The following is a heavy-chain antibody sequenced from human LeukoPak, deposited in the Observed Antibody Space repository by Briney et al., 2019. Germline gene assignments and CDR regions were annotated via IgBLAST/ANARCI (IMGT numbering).Heavy chain of an antibody. D-gene: IGHD3-22*01. CDR3: ASPEYYDSSGSIPGAY. Sequence: GGSLRLSCAASGFTFSSYSMNWVRQAPGKGLEWVSYISSSSSSTIYYADSVKGRFTISRDNAKNSLYLQMNSLRAEDTAVYYCASPEYYDSSGSIPGAYWGQGTLVTVSS. CDR1: GFTFSSYS. CDR2: ISSSSSSTI. J-gene: IGHJ4*02. V-gene: IGHV3-48*04.